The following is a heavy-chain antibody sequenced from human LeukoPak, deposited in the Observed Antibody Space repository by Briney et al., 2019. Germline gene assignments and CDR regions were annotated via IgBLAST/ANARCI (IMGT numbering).Heavy chain of an antibody. Sequence: PGGSLRLSCAASGFTFTTYEMNWDRQAPGKGLEWLSNIDSGRTIIYYAGSVRGRFTISRDNAKNSLYLQMNRLRADDTAVYYCARRVPYYGMDVWGPGTTVTVSS. V-gene: IGHV3-48*03. J-gene: IGHJ6*02. D-gene: IGHD4/OR15-4a*01. CDR1: GFTFTTYE. CDR2: IDSGRTII. CDR3: ARRVPYYGMDV.